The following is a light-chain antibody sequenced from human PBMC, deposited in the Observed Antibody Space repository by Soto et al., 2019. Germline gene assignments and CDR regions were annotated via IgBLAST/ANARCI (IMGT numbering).Light chain of an antibody. CDR3: HSYDSSLGGVV. Sequence: QPVLTQPPSVSGAPGQRVTISCTGSSSNIGAGYDVHWYQQLPGTAPKLLISGDSNRPSGVPDRFSGSKSGTSASLAITGLQAEDEADFYCHSYDSSLGGVVFGGGTKLTVL. V-gene: IGLV1-40*01. J-gene: IGLJ2*01. CDR2: GDS. CDR1: SSNIGAGYD.